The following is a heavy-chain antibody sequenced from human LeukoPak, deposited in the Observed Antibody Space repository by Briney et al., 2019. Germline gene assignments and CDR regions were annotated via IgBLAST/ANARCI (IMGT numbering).Heavy chain of an antibody. D-gene: IGHD3-10*01. CDR1: GGSISSSSYY. Sequence: SETLSLTCTVSGGSISSSSYYWGWIRQPPGKGLEWIGSIYYSGSTYYNPSLKSRVTISVDTSKNQFSLKLSSVTAADTAVYYCARDLHGSGSYSPFDYWGQGTLVTVSS. CDR3: ARDLHGSGSYSPFDY. V-gene: IGHV4-39*07. CDR2: IYYSGST. J-gene: IGHJ4*02.